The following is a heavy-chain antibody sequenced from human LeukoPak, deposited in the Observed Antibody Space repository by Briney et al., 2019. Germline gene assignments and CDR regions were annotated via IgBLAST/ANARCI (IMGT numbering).Heavy chain of an antibody. V-gene: IGHV1-2*02. D-gene: IGHD6-19*01. CDR1: AYSFTGYY. CDR3: ARDRTRTGYSSGWYHDY. CDR2: INPNSGGT. Sequence: ASVNVSCKTSAYSFTGYYMHLVRQAPGQGIEWMGWINPNSGGTNYAQKFQGRVTMTRDTSISTAYMELSRLRSDDTAVYYCARDRTRTGYSSGWYHDYWGQGTLVTVSS. J-gene: IGHJ4*02.